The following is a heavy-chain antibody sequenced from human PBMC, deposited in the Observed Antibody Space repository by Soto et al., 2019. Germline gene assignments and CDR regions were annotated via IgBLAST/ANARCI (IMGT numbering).Heavy chain of an antibody. CDR2: INSDGSST. CDR1: GFTFSSYW. CDR3: ARAHYSGSLDRFDY. V-gene: IGHV3-74*01. D-gene: IGHD1-26*01. J-gene: IGHJ4*02. Sequence: GGSLRLSCAASGFTFSSYWMHWVRQAPGKGLVWVSRINSDGSSTSYADSVKGRFTISRDNAKNTLYLQMSSLRAEDTAVYYCARAHYSGSLDRFDYWGQGTLVTVSS.